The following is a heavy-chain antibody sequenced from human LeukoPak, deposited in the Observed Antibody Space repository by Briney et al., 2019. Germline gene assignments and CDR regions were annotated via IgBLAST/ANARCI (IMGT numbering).Heavy chain of an antibody. Sequence: QPGRSLRLSCAASGFTFSSYAMHWVRQAPGKGLEWVAVISYDGSNKYYADFVKGRFTISRDNSKNTLYLQMNSLRAEDTAVYYCARGEAFMDVWGKGTTVTVSS. CDR2: ISYDGSNK. D-gene: IGHD1-26*01. J-gene: IGHJ6*03. CDR3: ARGEAFMDV. V-gene: IGHV3-30-3*01. CDR1: GFTFSSYA.